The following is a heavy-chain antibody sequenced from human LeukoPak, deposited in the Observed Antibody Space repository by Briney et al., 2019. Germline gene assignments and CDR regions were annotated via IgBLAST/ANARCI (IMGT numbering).Heavy chain of an antibody. CDR3: ARAVTSTEGY. D-gene: IGHD4-17*01. CDR1: GFVFSSYW. CDR2: INEGGSGK. J-gene: IGHJ4*02. V-gene: IGHV3-7*03. Sequence: PGGSLRLSCAASGFVFSSYWMTWVCQAPGKGLEWVASINEGGSGKYYVDSVKGRFTISRDNAQKSLYLEMHSLRAEDTAVYYCARAVTSTEGYWGQGTLVTVSS.